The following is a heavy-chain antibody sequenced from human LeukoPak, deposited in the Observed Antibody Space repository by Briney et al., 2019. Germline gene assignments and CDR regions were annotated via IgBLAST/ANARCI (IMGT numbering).Heavy chain of an antibody. J-gene: IGHJ4*02. Sequence: SETLSLTCAVYGGSFSGYYWSWIRQPPGKGLEWIGEINHSGSTYYNPSLKSRVTISVDTSKNQFSLKLSSVTAADTAVYYCAREAGATNLFDYWGQGTLVTVSS. V-gene: IGHV4-34*01. CDR2: INHSGST. CDR3: AREAGATNLFDY. CDR1: GGSFSGYY. D-gene: IGHD1-26*01.